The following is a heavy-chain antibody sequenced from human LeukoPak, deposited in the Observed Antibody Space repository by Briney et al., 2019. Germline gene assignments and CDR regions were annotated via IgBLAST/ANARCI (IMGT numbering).Heavy chain of an antibody. V-gene: IGHV3-21*01. Sequence: GGSLRLSCEGSGFTFNFYTMNWVRQAPGKGLEWVSSISSSNAYIHYADSVKGRFTISRDNAKNSLFLQMNSLRGEDTAVYYCARDTSIKVRGVRIDYWGQGTLVTVSS. CDR2: ISSSNAYI. D-gene: IGHD3-10*01. CDR3: ARDTSIKVRGVRIDY. J-gene: IGHJ4*02. CDR1: GFTFNFYT.